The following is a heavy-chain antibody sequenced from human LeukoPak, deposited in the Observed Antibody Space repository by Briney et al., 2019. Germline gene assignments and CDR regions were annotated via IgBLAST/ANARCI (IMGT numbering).Heavy chain of an antibody. Sequence: GGSLRLSCAASGFTFGDYYMSWIRQAPGKGLQWVSYITNSGSTIYYADSVKGRFTISRDNAKKSLYLQMNSPRAEDTAVYYCARGSRYYYGSGSYPFDYWGQGTLVTVSS. D-gene: IGHD3-10*01. J-gene: IGHJ4*02. V-gene: IGHV3-11*01. CDR3: ARGSRYYYGSGSYPFDY. CDR2: ITNSGSTI. CDR1: GFTFGDYY.